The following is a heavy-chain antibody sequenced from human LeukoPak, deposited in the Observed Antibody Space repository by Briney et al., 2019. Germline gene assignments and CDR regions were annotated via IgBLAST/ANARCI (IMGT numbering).Heavy chain of an antibody. CDR1: GFTFSNFG. D-gene: IGHD2-15*01. CDR2: IRYDASDK. CDR3: EREHIASSGRRYFDY. Sequence: PGGSLRLSCAASGFTFSNFGIHWVRQAPGKGLEWVAFIRYDASDKYYVDSVKGRFAISRDNSKNTMYLQMNSLRVEDTAVYYCEREHIASSGRRYFDYWGQGTLVTVSS. J-gene: IGHJ4*02. V-gene: IGHV3-30*02.